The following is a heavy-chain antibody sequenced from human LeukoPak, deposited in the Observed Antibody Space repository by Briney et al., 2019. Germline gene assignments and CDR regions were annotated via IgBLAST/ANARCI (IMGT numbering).Heavy chain of an antibody. CDR3: SSVYFEKDAFDI. J-gene: IGHJ3*02. CDR1: GDTITDFA. Sequence: GTSVRVSCKVSGDTITDFAMRWVRQAPGKGLEWMGGFDPEHGETIYAQRFQGRVTMTEDTSTDTAYMELSSLTSEDTAVYYCSSVYFEKDAFDIWGQGTMVTVSS. CDR2: FDPEHGET. D-gene: IGHD2-21*01. V-gene: IGHV1-24*01.